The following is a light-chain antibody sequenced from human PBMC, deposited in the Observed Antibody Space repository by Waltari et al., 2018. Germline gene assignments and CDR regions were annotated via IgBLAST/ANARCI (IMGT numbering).Light chain of an antibody. J-gene: IGKJ4*01. V-gene: IGKV3-11*01. Sequence: IALTQSPATLSLSPGERATLSCRASQSVSSYLAWYQQKPGQAPRLLIYDASNRATGIPARFSGSGSGTDFTLTISSLEPEDFAGYYCQQRSNWLFGGGTKVEIK. CDR2: DAS. CDR1: QSVSSY. CDR3: QQRSNWL.